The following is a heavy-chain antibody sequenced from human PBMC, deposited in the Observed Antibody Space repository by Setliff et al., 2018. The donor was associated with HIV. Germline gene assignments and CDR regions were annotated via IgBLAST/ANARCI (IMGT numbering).Heavy chain of an antibody. V-gene: IGHV4-61*09. CDR3: ASSSSWSTFDY. CDR1: SGSISSGSYF. D-gene: IGHD6-13*01. CDR2: ISGSGST. J-gene: IGHJ4*02. Sequence: PSETLSLTCTVFSGSISSGSYFWSWIRQPAGKGLQWIGHISGSGSTNYNPSLTSRVAISVDTSKNQFSLKLNSVTAADTAVYYRASSSSWSTFDYWGQGILVTVSS.